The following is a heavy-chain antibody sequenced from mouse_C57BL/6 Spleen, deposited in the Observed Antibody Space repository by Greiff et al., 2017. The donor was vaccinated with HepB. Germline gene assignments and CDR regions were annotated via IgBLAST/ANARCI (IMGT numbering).Heavy chain of an antibody. V-gene: IGHV1-55*01. CDR3: ARSIYYYGSSYGYFDY. J-gene: IGHJ2*01. CDR2: IYPGSGST. CDR1: GYTFTSYW. D-gene: IGHD1-1*01. Sequence: QVQLQHPGAELVKPGASVKMSCKASGYTFTSYWITWVKQRPGQGLEWIGDIYPGSGSTNYNEKFKSKATLTVDTSSSTAYMQLSSLTSEDSAVYYCARSIYYYGSSYGYFDYWGQGTTLTVSS.